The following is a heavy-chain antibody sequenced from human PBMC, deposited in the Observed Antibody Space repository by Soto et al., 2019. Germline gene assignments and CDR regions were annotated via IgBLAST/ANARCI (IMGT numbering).Heavy chain of an antibody. V-gene: IGHV3-48*02. CDR1: GFTVSSYA. Sequence: GGSLRLSCAASGFTVSSYAMNWLRQAPGKGLEWVSYISSSSSNIQYAGSVKGRFTISRDNAKNSLYLQMNSLRDEDTAVYYCARDCSLGNRWCRWFDPRGQGTLVTVSS. CDR2: ISSSSSNI. J-gene: IGHJ5*02. CDR3: ARDCSLGNRWCRWFDP. D-gene: IGHD2-8*02.